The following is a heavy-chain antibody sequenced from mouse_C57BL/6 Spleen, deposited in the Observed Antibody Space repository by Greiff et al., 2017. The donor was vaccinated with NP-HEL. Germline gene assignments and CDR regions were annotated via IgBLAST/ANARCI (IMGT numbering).Heavy chain of an antibody. D-gene: IGHD1-1*01. Sequence: QVQLKESGAELVKPGASVKMSCKASGYTFTTYPIEWMKQNHGKSLEWIGNFHPYNDDTKYNEKFKGKATLTVEKSYSTVYLELSRLTSDDSAVYYCRVSVVTYYYAMDYWGQGTSVTVSS. CDR1: GYTFTTYP. CDR2: FHPYNDDT. CDR3: RVSVVTYYYAMDY. J-gene: IGHJ4*01. V-gene: IGHV1-47*01.